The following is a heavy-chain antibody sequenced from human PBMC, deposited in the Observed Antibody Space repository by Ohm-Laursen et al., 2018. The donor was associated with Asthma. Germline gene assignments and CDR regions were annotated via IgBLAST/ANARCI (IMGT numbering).Heavy chain of an antibody. D-gene: IGHD1-7*01. CDR3: AKDLESSWITGTANQGDDYYYYYGMDV. J-gene: IGHJ6*02. CDR2: IAYDGSSK. V-gene: IGHV3-30-3*01. CDR1: GFTFSSYS. Sequence: SLRLSCTASGFTFSSYSMHWVRQAPGKGLEWVAVIAYDGSSKYYADSVKGRFTASRDNSKNTMYLQINSLRAEDTAVYYCAKDLESSWITGTANQGDDYYYYYGMDVWGQGTTVTVSS.